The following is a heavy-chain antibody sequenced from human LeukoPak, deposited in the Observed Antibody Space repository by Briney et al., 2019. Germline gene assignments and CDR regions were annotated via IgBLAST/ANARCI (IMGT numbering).Heavy chain of an antibody. CDR1: GYTFTSYG. CDR2: ISAYNGNT. D-gene: IGHD6-19*01. CDR3: AIVAISSGWYGRAIDY. V-gene: IGHV1-18*01. J-gene: IGHJ4*02. Sequence: ASVKVSCKASGYTFTSYGISWVRQAPGQGLEWMGWISAYNGNTNYAQKLQGRVTMTTDTSTSTAYMELRSLRSDDTAVYYCAIVAISSGWYGRAIDYWGQGTLVTVSS.